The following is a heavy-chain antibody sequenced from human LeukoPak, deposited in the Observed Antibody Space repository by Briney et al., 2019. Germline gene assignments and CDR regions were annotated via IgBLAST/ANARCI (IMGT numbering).Heavy chain of an antibody. Sequence: GASVKVSCKASGYTFTSYYMHWVRQAPGQGLEWMGIINPSGGSTSYAQKFQGRVTMTRDTSTSTVYMELSSLRSEDTAVYYCARDGGPEYYYDTEHDAFDIWGHGTMVTVSS. J-gene: IGHJ3*02. CDR2: INPSGGST. D-gene: IGHD3-22*01. V-gene: IGHV1-46*01. CDR1: GYTFTSYY. CDR3: ARDGGPEYYYDTEHDAFDI.